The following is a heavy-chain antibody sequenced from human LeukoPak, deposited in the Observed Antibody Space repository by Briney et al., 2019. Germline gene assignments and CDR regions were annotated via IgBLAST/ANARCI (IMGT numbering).Heavy chain of an antibody. CDR1: GFTFSSYW. Sequence: PGGSLRLSCAASGFTFSSYWMSWVRQAPGKGLEWVANIKQDGSEKYYVDSVKGRFTISRDNAKNSLYLQMNSLRAEDTAVYYCARDSVRAGTTGGWFDPWGQGTLVTVSS. CDR2: IKQDGSEK. CDR3: ARDSVRAGTTGGWFDP. D-gene: IGHD1-7*01. J-gene: IGHJ5*02. V-gene: IGHV3-7*01.